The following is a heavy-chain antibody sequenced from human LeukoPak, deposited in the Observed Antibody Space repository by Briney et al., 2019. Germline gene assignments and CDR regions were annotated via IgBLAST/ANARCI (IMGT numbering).Heavy chain of an antibody. CDR1: GFTFSSYA. V-gene: IGHV3-23*01. CDR3: AKVGDSSGYYVVDY. Sequence: GGSLRLSCAASGFTFSSYAMRWVRQAPRKGLEWVSSSSGSGGSTHYADSVKGRFTISRDNSKNTLYLQMNSLRVEDTAVYYCAKVGDSSGYYVVDYWGQGTLVTVSS. J-gene: IGHJ4*02. CDR2: SSGSGGST. D-gene: IGHD3-22*01.